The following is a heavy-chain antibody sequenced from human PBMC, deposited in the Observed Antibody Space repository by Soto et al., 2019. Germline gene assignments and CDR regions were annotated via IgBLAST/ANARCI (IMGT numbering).Heavy chain of an antibody. V-gene: IGHV4-34*01. Sequence: SETLSLTCAVYGGSFSGYYWSWIRQPPGKGLEWIGEINHSGSTNYNPSLKSRVTISVDTSKNQFSLKLSSVTAADTAVYYCAVRLRGYSYGRKAFDIWGQGTMVTVSS. CDR2: INHSGST. J-gene: IGHJ3*02. D-gene: IGHD5-18*01. CDR1: GGSFSGYY. CDR3: AVRLRGYSYGRKAFDI.